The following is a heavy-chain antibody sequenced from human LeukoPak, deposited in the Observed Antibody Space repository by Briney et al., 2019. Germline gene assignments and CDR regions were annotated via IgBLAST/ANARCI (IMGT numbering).Heavy chain of an antibody. Sequence: SETLSLTCTVSGGSISSGDYYWSWIRQPPGKGLEWTAYMYYSGSTYYNPSLKSRVTMSADTSKNQLSLKLSSVTAADTAVYYCARPYYYDSRIDPWGQGILVTVSS. CDR1: GGSISSGDYY. CDR3: ARPYYYDSRIDP. CDR2: MYYSGST. V-gene: IGHV4-30-4*01. D-gene: IGHD3-22*01. J-gene: IGHJ5*02.